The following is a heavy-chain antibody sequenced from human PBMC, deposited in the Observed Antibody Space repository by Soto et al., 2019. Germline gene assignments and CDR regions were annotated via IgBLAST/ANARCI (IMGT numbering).Heavy chain of an antibody. CDR3: ARGDFWSGYYSGAFDI. Sequence: SETLSLTCTVSGGSVSSGSYYWSWIRQPPGKGLEWIGYIYYSGSTNYNPSPKSRVTISVDTSKNQFSLKLSSVTAADTAVYYCARGDFWSGYYSGAFDIWGQGTMVTVSS. V-gene: IGHV4-61*01. J-gene: IGHJ3*02. CDR1: GGSVSSGSYY. D-gene: IGHD3-3*01. CDR2: IYYSGST.